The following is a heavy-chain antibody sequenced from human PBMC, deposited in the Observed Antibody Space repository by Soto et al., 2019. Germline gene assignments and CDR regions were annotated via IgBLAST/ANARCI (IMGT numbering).Heavy chain of an antibody. J-gene: IGHJ6*02. Sequence: ASVKVSCKASGYTITAHLLHWVRQAPGQGLEWLGRINPKSGGTSTAQKFQGWVTMTTDTSISTASMELTRLTSDDTAIYYCARGDSTDCSNGVCSFFYNHDMDVWGQGTTVTVSS. D-gene: IGHD2-8*01. CDR1: GYTITAHL. V-gene: IGHV1-2*04. CDR3: ARGDSTDCSNGVCSFFYNHDMDV. CDR2: INPKSGGT.